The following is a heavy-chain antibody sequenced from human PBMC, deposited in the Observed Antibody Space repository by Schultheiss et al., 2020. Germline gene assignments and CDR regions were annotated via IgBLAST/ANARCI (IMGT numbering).Heavy chain of an antibody. CDR3: AREVGVDGYNTRMDV. J-gene: IGHJ6*03. D-gene: IGHD5-24*01. CDR1: GFTFSSYA. V-gene: IGHV3-23*01. CDR2: ISGSGGST. Sequence: GESPKISCAASGFTFSSYAMSWVRQAPGKGLEWVSAISGSGGSTYYADSVKGRFTISRDNAKNSLYLQMNSLRAEDTAVYYCAREVGVDGYNTRMDVWGKGTTVTVSS.